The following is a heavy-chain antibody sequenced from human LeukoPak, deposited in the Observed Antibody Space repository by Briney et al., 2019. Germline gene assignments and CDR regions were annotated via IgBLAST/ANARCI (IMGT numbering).Heavy chain of an antibody. V-gene: IGHV3-23*01. Sequence: GGSLRLSCAASGFIFSSLAMSWVRQAPGKGLEWVSAISGSGGSTYYADSVKGRFTISRDNSKNTLFLQMNSLRAEDTAVYYCAKDRSCTGSSCNVGSWGQGTMVTVSS. CDR1: GFIFSSLA. D-gene: IGHD2-2*01. CDR3: AKDRSCTGSSCNVGS. CDR2: ISGSGGST. J-gene: IGHJ3*01.